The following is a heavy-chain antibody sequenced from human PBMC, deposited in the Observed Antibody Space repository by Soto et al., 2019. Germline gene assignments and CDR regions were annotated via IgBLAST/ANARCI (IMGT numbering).Heavy chain of an antibody. CDR2: ISSSSSTI. Sequence: PGGSLRLSCAASGFTFSSYSMNWVRQAPGKGLEWVSYISSSSSTIYYADSVKGRFTISRDNAKNSLYLQMNSLRDEDTAVYYCARESYDSSEGDFDYWGQGTLVTVSS. CDR1: GFTFSSYS. CDR3: ARESYDSSEGDFDY. J-gene: IGHJ4*02. D-gene: IGHD3-22*01. V-gene: IGHV3-48*02.